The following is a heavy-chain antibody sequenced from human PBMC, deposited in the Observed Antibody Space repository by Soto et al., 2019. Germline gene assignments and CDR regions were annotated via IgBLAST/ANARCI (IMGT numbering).Heavy chain of an antibody. J-gene: IGHJ5*02. CDR1: GFTFSSYA. D-gene: IGHD6-13*01. Sequence: GGSLRLSCAASGFTFSSYAMSWVRQAPGKGLEWVSAISGSGGSTYYADSVKGRFTISRDNSKNTLYLQMNSLRAEDTAVYYCAKSSHSRPRTNSFDPWGQGTLVTVSS. CDR2: ISGSGGST. V-gene: IGHV3-23*01. CDR3: AKSSHSRPRTNSFDP.